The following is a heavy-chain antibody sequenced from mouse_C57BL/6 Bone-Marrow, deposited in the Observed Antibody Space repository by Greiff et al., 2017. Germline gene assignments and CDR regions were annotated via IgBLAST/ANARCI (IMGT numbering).Heavy chain of an antibody. V-gene: IGHV1-47*01. D-gene: IGHD3-3*01. J-gene: IGHJ4*01. Sequence: VMLVESGAELVKPGASVKMSCKASGYTFTTYPIEWMKQNHGKSLEWIGNFHPYNDDTKYNEKFKGKATLTVEKSSSTVYLELSRLTSDDSAVYYCARRDLDFYAMDYWGQGTSVTVSS. CDR3: ARRDLDFYAMDY. CDR1: GYTFTTYP. CDR2: FHPYNDDT.